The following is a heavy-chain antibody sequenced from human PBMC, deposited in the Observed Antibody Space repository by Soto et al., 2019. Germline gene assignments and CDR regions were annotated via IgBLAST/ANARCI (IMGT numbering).Heavy chain of an antibody. CDR2: IRSKAYGGTT. Sequence: GGSLSLSCTASGFTFGDYAMSWFRQAPGKGLEWVGFIRSKAYGGTTEYAASVKGRFTISRDDSKSIAYLQMNSLKTEDTAVYYCTRARGITIFGVVILGSNWFDPWGQGTLVTVSS. V-gene: IGHV3-49*03. J-gene: IGHJ5*02. D-gene: IGHD3-3*01. CDR3: TRARGITIFGVVILGSNWFDP. CDR1: GFTFGDYA.